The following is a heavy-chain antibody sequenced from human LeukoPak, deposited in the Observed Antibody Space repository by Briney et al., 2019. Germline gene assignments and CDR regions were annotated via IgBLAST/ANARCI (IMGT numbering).Heavy chain of an antibody. CDR1: GYTFTGYY. Sequence: GASVKVSCKASGYTFTGYYIHWVRQAPGQGLEWMGWIDSNSGGTRYAENFQGRVTMTRDTSISTVYMELSGLRSDDTAVYYCTRDHWGENYLGQGTLVTGSP. CDR3: TRDHWGENY. V-gene: IGHV1-2*02. D-gene: IGHD3-10*01. J-gene: IGHJ4*02. CDR2: IDSNSGGT.